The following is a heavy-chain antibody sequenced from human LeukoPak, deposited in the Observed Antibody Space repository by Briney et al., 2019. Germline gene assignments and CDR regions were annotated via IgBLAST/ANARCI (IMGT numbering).Heavy chain of an antibody. Sequence: SETLSLTCAVYVGSFSGYYWSWIRQPPGKGLEWIGEINHSGSTNYNPSLKSRVTISVDTSKNQSSLKLSSVTAADTAVYYCARGGRIVGATPVLDYWGQGTLVTVSS. CDR1: VGSFSGYY. D-gene: IGHD1-26*01. CDR2: INHSGST. CDR3: ARGGRIVGATPVLDY. V-gene: IGHV4-34*01. J-gene: IGHJ4*02.